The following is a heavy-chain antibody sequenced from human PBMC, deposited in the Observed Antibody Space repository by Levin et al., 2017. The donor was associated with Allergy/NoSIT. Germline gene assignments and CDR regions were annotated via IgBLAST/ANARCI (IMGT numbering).Heavy chain of an antibody. V-gene: IGHV4-39*01. J-gene: IGHJ4*02. D-gene: IGHD3-10*01. Sequence: PSETLSLTCTVSGGSIRSGNYYWGWIRQPPGKGLEWIGSVYYSGRTYFNPSLKSRVTISVDTSKNQFSLRLSSVTAADTSVYYCARANYASGSPLGYFDYWGQGTLVTVPS. CDR2: VYYSGRT. CDR3: ARANYASGSPLGYFDY. CDR1: GGSIRSGNYY.